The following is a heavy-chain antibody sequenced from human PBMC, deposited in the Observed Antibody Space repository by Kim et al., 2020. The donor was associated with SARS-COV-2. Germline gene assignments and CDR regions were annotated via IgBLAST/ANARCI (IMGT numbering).Heavy chain of an antibody. V-gene: IGHV3-33*01. CDR2: YDGSNK. CDR3: ARDMDV. J-gene: IGHJ6*02. Sequence: YDGSNKYYADSVKGRFTISRDNSKNTLYLQMNSLRAEDTAVYYCARDMDVWGQGTTVTVSS.